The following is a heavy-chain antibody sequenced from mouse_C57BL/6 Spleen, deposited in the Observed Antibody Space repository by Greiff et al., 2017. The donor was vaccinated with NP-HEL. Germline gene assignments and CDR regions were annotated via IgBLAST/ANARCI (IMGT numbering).Heavy chain of an antibody. CDR1: GFTFSSYA. V-gene: IGHV5-4*01. CDR3: ARDTTVVAHWYFDV. CDR2: ISDGGSYT. D-gene: IGHD1-1*01. Sequence: EVHLVESGGGLVKPGGCLKLSCAASGFTFSSYAMSWVRQTPEKRLEWVATISDGGSYTYYPDNVKGRFTISRDNAKNNLYLQMSHLKSEDTAMYYCARDTTVVAHWYFDVWGTGTTVTVSS. J-gene: IGHJ1*03.